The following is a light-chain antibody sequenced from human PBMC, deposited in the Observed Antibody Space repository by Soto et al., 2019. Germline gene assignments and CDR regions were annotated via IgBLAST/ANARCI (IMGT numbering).Light chain of an antibody. J-gene: IGLJ1*01. CDR1: SSNIGAGYD. V-gene: IGLV1-40*01. CDR2: TNS. CDR3: QSYDSSLRV. Sequence: QSVLTQPPSVSGAPGQKVTISCTGSSSNIGAGYDVHWYQQLPGTAPKLLIYTNSHRPSGVPDRFSGSKSGTSASLAITGLQAEDEADYYCQSYDSSLRVFGTGTKLTVL.